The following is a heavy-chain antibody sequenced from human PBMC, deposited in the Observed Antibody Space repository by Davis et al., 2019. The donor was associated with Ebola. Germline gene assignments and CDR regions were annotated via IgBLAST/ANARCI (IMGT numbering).Heavy chain of an antibody. V-gene: IGHV3-48*02. D-gene: IGHD2-15*01. Sequence: GGSLRLSCVASGFIFSSYSMNWVRQAPGKGLEWVSYISYISGTIYFADSVKGRFTISRDIAKNSLYLQMNNLRDEDTAVYYCARGSDNDGFDYWGQGTLVTVSS. J-gene: IGHJ4*02. CDR1: GFIFSSYS. CDR2: ISYISGTI. CDR3: ARGSDNDGFDY.